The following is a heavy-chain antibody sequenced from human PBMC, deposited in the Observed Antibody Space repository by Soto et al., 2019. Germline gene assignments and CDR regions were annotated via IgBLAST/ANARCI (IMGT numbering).Heavy chain of an antibody. V-gene: IGHV1-69*13. CDR2: HIPIFGTA. CDR3: ARECSSTSGYPEPDY. J-gene: IGHJ4*02. D-gene: IGHD2-2*01. Sequence: SVKVSCKASGVTFSSYAISWVRPAPLRGLEWMGGHIPIFGTANYAQKFQGRVTITADESTSTAYMELSSLRSEDTAVYYCARECSSTSGYPEPDYWGQGTLVTVSS. CDR1: GVTFSSYA.